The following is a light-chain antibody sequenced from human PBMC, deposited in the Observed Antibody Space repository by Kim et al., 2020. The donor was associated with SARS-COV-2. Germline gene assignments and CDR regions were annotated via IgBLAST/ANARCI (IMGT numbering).Light chain of an antibody. CDR2: GAS. J-gene: IGKJ4*01. CDR3: QQNNNWPLT. Sequence: EIVMTQSPATLSVSPGERATLSCRASQSVRSNLAWYQQKPGQAPRLVIYGASTRATGIPARFSGSGSGTEFTLTISSLQSEDFAVYYCQQNNNWPLTFGGGTKVDIK. CDR1: QSVRSN. V-gene: IGKV3-15*01.